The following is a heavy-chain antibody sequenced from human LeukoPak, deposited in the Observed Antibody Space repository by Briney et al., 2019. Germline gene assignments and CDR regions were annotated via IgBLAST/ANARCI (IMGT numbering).Heavy chain of an antibody. CDR2: INWNGGST. Sequence: GGSLRLSCAASGFTFSNYGMNWVRQAPGKGLEWVSGINWNGGSTSYADSVKGRFTISRDTAKNSLYLQMNSLRAEDTALYYCARLKAAAGSNFDYWGQGTLVTVSS. CDR1: GFTFSNYG. D-gene: IGHD6-13*01. CDR3: ARLKAAAGSNFDY. V-gene: IGHV3-20*04. J-gene: IGHJ4*02.